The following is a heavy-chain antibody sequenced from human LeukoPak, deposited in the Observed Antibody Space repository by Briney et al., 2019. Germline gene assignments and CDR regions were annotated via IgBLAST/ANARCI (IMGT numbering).Heavy chain of an antibody. J-gene: IGHJ4*01. V-gene: IGHV4-34*01. Sequence: SETLSLTCAVYGGSFSGYYWSWIRQPPGKGLEWIGEINHSWSTYYNPSLKSRVTISVDTSKNQFSLKLTSVTAADTAVYYCARAPGTTFDYWGHGNMVTASS. CDR2: INHSWST. CDR1: GGSFSGYY. CDR3: ARAPGTTFDY. D-gene: IGHD4-17*01.